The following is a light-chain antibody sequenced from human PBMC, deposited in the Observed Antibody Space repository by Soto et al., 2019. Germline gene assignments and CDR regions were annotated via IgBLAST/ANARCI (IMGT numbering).Light chain of an antibody. J-gene: IGKJ1*01. CDR1: QTIDSY. CDR2: DAS. Sequence: DIQMTQSPSTLSGSVGDRVTITCRASQTIDSYLNWYQQRPGKAPKLLIHDASSLQSGVPSRFSGSGSGTDFALTINSLQPEDFATIYCQQTYSTPWTFGQGTKVDIK. CDR3: QQTYSTPWT. V-gene: IGKV1-39*01.